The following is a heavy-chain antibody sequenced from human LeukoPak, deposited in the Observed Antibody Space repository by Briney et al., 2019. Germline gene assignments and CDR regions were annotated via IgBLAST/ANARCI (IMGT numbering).Heavy chain of an antibody. Sequence: PGGSLRLSCAASGFTFSNYAIHWVRQAPARGLEWVAAISYHGNSQHYCAPVKGRFTISRDNSKNTVYLQINTLRAADAAMYYCSNPYPTLTTSAVLDNWGQGTLVTVSS. J-gene: IGHJ4*02. V-gene: IGHV3-30*18. CDR3: SNPYPTLTTSAVLDN. CDR2: ISYHGNSQ. D-gene: IGHD1-1*01. CDR1: GFTFSNYA.